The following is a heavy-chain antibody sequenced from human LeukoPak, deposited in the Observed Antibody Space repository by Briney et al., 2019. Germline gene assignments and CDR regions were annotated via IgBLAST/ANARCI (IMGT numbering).Heavy chain of an antibody. J-gene: IGHJ6*02. D-gene: IGHD7-27*01. CDR1: GLIFRNYG. CDR3: ARLGNYYYYYGMDV. CDR2: IWYDGSNQ. Sequence: PGGSLRLSCVVSGLIFRNYGMHWVRQAPGKGLEWVAVIWYDGSNQYYVDSVKGRFTVSKDNAKNTLYLQMNSLRAEDTAVYYCARLGNYYYYYGMDVWGQGTTVTVSS. V-gene: IGHV3-33*01.